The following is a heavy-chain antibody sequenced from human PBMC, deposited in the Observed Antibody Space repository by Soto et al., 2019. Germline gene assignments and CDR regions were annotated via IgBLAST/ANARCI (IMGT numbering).Heavy chain of an antibody. D-gene: IGHD2-2*01. CDR2: INAGNGNT. V-gene: IGHV1-3*01. Sequence: GASVKVSCKASGYTFTSYAMHWVRQAPGQRLEWMGWINAGNGNTKYSQKFQGRVTITRDTSASTAYMELSSLRSEDTAVYYCARVGSSGPAVFDYWGQGTLVTVSS. CDR3: ARVGSSGPAVFDY. J-gene: IGHJ4*02. CDR1: GYTFTSYA.